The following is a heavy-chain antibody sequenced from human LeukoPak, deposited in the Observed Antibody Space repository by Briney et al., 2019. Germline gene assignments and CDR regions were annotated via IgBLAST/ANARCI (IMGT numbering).Heavy chain of an antibody. CDR1: GFTFSSYS. CDR3: ARDKFGPSYYYDSSGYWLDL. J-gene: IGHJ2*01. CDR2: ITSTSSTI. D-gene: IGHD3-22*01. Sequence: GGSLRLSCAASGFTFSSYSMNWVRQAPGKGLEFVSYITSTSSTIYYADSVTGRFTISRDNAKNSLYLQMNSLRAEDTAVYYCARDKFGPSYYYDSSGYWLDLWGRGTLVTVSS. V-gene: IGHV3-48*01.